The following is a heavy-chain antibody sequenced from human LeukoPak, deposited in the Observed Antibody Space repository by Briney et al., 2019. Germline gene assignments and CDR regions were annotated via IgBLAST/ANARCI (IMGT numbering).Heavy chain of an antibody. V-gene: IGHV1-69*05. CDR1: GGTFSSYA. CDR3: ASPGYSYGLRTFDY. D-gene: IGHD5-18*01. CDR2: IIPIFGTA. Sequence: VASVTVSCKASGGTFSSYAISWVRQAPGQGLEWMGGIIPIFGTANYAQKFQGRVTITTDESTSTAYMELSSLRSEDTAVYYCASPGYSYGLRTFDYWGQGTLVTVSS. J-gene: IGHJ4*02.